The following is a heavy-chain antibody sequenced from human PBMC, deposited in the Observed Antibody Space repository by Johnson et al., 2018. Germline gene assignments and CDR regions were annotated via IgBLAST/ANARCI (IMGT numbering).Heavy chain of an antibody. Sequence: QVQLQESGPGLVKPSETLSLTCTVSGVSISSYYWSWIRQPPGKGLEWIGYIYYSGSTNYNPSLKSRVTISGDTSKKQFSLKLSSVTAADTAVYYCARGWYPRGYWGQGTLVTVSS. CDR3: ARGWYPRGY. CDR1: GVSISSYY. CDR2: IYYSGST. J-gene: IGHJ1*01. V-gene: IGHV4-59*01. D-gene: IGHD6-13*01.